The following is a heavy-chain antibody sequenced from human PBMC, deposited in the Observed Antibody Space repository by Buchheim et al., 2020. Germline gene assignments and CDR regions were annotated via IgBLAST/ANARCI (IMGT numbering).Heavy chain of an antibody. Sequence: QVQLQESGPGLVKPSQTLSLTCTVSGDSMERGGFYWNWIRQHPGMGLEFIGYMYNSGSTYFTPSLRSRVPISADTSKNQFSLKLSSVTAADTAVYFCARGTPRYYFDFGGQGTL. J-gene: IGHJ4*02. CDR2: MYNSGST. CDR3: ARGTPRYYFDF. CDR1: GDSMERGGFY. D-gene: IGHD3-10*01. V-gene: IGHV4-31*03.